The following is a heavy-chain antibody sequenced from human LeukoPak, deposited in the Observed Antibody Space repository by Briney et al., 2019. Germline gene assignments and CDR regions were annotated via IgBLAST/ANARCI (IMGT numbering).Heavy chain of an antibody. J-gene: IGHJ6*03. Sequence: SETLSLTCTVSGGSISSYYWSWIRQPAGKGLEWIGRIYTSGSTNYNPSLKSRVTMSVDTSKNQFSLKLSSVTAADTAVYYCARDHTFITIFGVVTTYYMDVWGKGTTVTVSS. CDR1: GGSISSYY. CDR2: IYTSGST. D-gene: IGHD3-3*01. CDR3: ARDHTFITIFGVVTTYYMDV. V-gene: IGHV4-4*07.